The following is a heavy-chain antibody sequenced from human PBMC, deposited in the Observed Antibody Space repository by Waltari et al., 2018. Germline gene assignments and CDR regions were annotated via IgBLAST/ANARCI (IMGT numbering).Heavy chain of an antibody. CDR1: GFTFSSYE. Sequence: EVQLVESGGGLVQPGGSLRLSCAASGFTFSSYEMNWVRQAPGKGLEWVSYISSRGSTIYYADSVKGRFTISRDNAKNSLYLQMNSLRAEDTAVYYCARDSYGGYRSFDYWGQGTLVTVSS. D-gene: IGHD5-12*01. CDR2: ISSRGSTI. J-gene: IGHJ4*02. CDR3: ARDSYGGYRSFDY. V-gene: IGHV3-48*03.